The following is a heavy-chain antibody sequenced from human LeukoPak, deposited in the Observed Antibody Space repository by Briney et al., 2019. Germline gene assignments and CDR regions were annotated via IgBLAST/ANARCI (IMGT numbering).Heavy chain of an antibody. V-gene: IGHV4-39*01. D-gene: IGHD6-19*01. CDR3: ARHPRYSSGWLEFDY. Sequence: PSETLSLTCTVSGGSISSSSYYWGWIRQPPGKGLEWIGSIYYSGSTYYNPSLKSRVTISVDTSKNQFPLKLSSVTAADTAVYYCARHPRYSSGWLEFDYWGQGTLVTVSS. CDR2: IYYSGST. J-gene: IGHJ4*02. CDR1: GGSISSSSYY.